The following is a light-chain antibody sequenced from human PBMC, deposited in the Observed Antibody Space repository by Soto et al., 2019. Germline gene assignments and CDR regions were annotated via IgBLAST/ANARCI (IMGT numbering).Light chain of an antibody. CDR1: IRDVGAYNL. CDR2: EVR. V-gene: IGLV2-14*01. Sequence: QSVLTQPPSVSGSAGQSITISCSGTIRDVGAYNLVSWYQQHPGTAPKLIIYEVRNRPSGISSRSSGSSSGNTASLTISGLQAEDEGDYYCRAYTAISTLVFGGGTKLTVL. J-gene: IGLJ3*02. CDR3: RAYTAISTLV.